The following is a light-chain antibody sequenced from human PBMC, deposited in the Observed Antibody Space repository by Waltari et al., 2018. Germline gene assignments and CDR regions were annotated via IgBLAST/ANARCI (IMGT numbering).Light chain of an antibody. CDR1: QSVNWY. V-gene: IGKV3-11*01. Sequence: EIVSTQSPAPLSLPPCDRATLSCRASQSVNWYLAWYQQRTGQAPRLLIYDTSNRATCIPARFSGSESETDFTHTISSLEPDDSAVYYCQLRRNWPLTFGGGTKVEIK. J-gene: IGKJ4*01. CDR3: QLRRNWPLT. CDR2: DTS.